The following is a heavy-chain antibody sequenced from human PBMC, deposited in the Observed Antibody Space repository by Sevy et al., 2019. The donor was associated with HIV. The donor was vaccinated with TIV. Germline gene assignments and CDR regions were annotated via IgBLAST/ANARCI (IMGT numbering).Heavy chain of an antibody. CDR1: GYTFTSYD. D-gene: IGHD3-3*01. CDR2: MNPNSGNT. CDR3: ARGPIYDFWSGYCTGLGTTYYYYGMDV. V-gene: IGHV1-8*01. Sequence: ASVKVSCKASGYTFTSYDINWVRQATGQGLEWMGWMNPNSGNTGYAQKFQGRVTMTRNTSISTAYMELSSLRSEDTAVYYCARGPIYDFWSGYCTGLGTTYYYYGMDVWGQGTTVTVSS. J-gene: IGHJ6*02.